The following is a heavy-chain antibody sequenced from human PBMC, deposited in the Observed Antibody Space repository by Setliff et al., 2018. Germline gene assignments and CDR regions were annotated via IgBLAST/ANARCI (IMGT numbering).Heavy chain of an antibody. J-gene: IGHJ3*02. V-gene: IGHV4-61*02. Sequence: KTSETLSLTCTVSGGSITSGSFYWSWIRQPAGKRLEWIGRIHASGSPSYNPSLESRVTISLDTSTNQFSLKLTSVTAADTAVYHCARQGVGVENNLRGAFDIWGQGTTVTVSS. CDR2: IHASGSP. CDR1: GGSITSGSFY. D-gene: IGHD3-10*01. CDR3: ARQGVGVENNLRGAFDI.